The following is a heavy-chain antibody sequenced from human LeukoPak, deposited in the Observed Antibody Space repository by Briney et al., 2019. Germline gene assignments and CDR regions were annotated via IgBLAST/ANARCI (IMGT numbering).Heavy chain of an antibody. D-gene: IGHD1-26*01. Sequence: GGSLRLSCAASGFSVRGSFMNWVRQAPGKGLEWVSLLSNTENSFYADSVKGRFTLSRDISNNTLYLHMHSLRGEDTAVYFCARALGVVDSGTQTCSPYHFDPWGRGTLVTVS. J-gene: IGHJ5*02. V-gene: IGHV3-66*01. CDR1: GFSVRGSF. CDR2: LSNTENS. CDR3: ARALGVVDSGTQTCSPYHFDP.